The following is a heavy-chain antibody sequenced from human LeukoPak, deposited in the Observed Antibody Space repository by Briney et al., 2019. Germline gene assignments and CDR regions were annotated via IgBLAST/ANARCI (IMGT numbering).Heavy chain of an antibody. Sequence: SVKVSCKASGGTFSSYAISWVRQAPGQGLEWMGRIIPILGIANYAQKFQGRVTITADKSTSTAYMELSSLRSEDTAVYYCAREGYSGYDGGGYWGQGTLVTVSS. CDR1: GGTFSSYA. V-gene: IGHV1-69*04. D-gene: IGHD5-12*01. CDR2: IIPILGIA. CDR3: AREGYSGYDGGGY. J-gene: IGHJ4*02.